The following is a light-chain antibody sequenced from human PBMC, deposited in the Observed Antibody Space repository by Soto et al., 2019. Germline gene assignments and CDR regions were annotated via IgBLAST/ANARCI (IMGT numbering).Light chain of an antibody. J-gene: IGKJ4*01. V-gene: IGKV1-5*01. CDR3: QQYNSYSLT. CDR2: DAS. CDR1: QSISSW. Sequence: GDRVTITCRASQSISSWLAWYQQKPGKAPKLLIYDASSLESGVPSRFSGSGFGTEFTLTISSLQPDDFATYYCQQYNSYSLTFGGGTKVEIK.